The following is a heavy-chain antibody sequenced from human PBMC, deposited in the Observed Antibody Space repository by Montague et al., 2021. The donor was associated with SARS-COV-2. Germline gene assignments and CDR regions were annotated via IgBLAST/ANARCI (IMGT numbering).Heavy chain of an antibody. V-gene: IGHV2-70*11. CDR2: IDWDDK. CDR1: GFSLSTSGMC. Sequence: PALVKPTQTLTLTCTFSGFSLSTSGMCVSWIRQPPGKALEWLARIDWDDKYYSTSLQTRLTISKDTSKNQVVLTMTNMDPVDTATYYCARILVAAAGSPFDPWGQGTLVTVSS. J-gene: IGHJ5*02. D-gene: IGHD6-13*01. CDR3: ARILVAAAGSPFDP.